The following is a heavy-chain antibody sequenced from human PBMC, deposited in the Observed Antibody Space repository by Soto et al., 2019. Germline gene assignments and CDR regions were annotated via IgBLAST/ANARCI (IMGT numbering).Heavy chain of an antibody. J-gene: IGHJ5*02. CDR3: AAGGRAAGRWSRFDP. V-gene: IGHV1-58*02. D-gene: IGHD6-13*01. CDR2: IVVGSGNT. CDR1: GFTFTSSA. Sequence: QMQLVQSGPEVKKPGTSVKVSCKASGFTFTSSAMQWVRQARGQRLEWIGWIVVGSGNTNYAQKFQERVTITRDMSTSTAYMELSSLRSEDTAVYYCAAGGRAAGRWSRFDPWGQGTLVTVSS.